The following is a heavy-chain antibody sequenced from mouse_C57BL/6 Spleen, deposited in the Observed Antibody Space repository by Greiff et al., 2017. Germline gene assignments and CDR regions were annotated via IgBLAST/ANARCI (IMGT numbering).Heavy chain of an antibody. CDR1: GFTFSDYY. J-gene: IGHJ1*03. Sequence: EVKLEESEGGLVQPGSSMKLSCTASGFTFSDYYMAWVRQVPEKGLEWVANINYDGSSTYYLDSLKSRFIISRDNAKNILYLQMSSLKSEDTATYYCARASYYYGSSHWYFDVWGTGTTVTVSS. V-gene: IGHV5-16*01. D-gene: IGHD1-1*01. CDR2: INYDGSST. CDR3: ARASYYYGSSHWYFDV.